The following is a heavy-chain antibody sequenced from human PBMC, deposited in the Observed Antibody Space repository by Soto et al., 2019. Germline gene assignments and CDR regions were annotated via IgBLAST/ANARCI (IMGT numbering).Heavy chain of an antibody. CDR2: FHTDKRT. Sequence: SETLSLTCSVSGDSKTAYYWNWIRQPPGKPLEWIGYFHTDKRTTYNPSLKSRASISVDSSKRQVSLKITSVTAADTAVYYCARDSTSWFLFDTWGQGVLVTVSS. V-gene: IGHV4-59*01. CDR3: ARDSTSWFLFDT. D-gene: IGHD2-2*01. J-gene: IGHJ4*02. CDR1: GDSKTAYY.